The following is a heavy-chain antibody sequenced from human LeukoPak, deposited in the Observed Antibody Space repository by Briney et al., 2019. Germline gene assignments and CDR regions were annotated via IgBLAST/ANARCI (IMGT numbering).Heavy chain of an antibody. V-gene: IGHV4-61*09. CDR1: GGSISSGRFC. J-gene: IGHJ2*01. Sequence: SETLSLTCSVSGGSISSGRFCWNWIRQPAGTGLEWLGHVYSSGSAKYNPSLKSRVTISLDTSKNQFSLKLNSVTVDDTAVYYCSRGPENPLNWYFDLWGRGTLVTVSS. CDR3: SRGPENPLNWYFDL. D-gene: IGHD1-14*01. CDR2: VYSSGSA.